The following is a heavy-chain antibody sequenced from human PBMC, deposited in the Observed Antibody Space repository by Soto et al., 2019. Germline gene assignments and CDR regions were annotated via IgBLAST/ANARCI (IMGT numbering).Heavy chain of an antibody. CDR1: GGTFSSYA. D-gene: IGHD3-3*01. CDR2: IIPIFGTA. V-gene: IGHV1-69*01. J-gene: IGHJ5*02. Sequence: SVKVSCKASGGTFSSYATSWVRQAPGQGLEWMGGIIPIFGTANYAQKFQGRATITADESTSTAYMELSSLRSEDTAVYYCARVRNYDFWSGPVFNWFDPWGQGTLVTVSS. CDR3: ARVRNYDFWSGPVFNWFDP.